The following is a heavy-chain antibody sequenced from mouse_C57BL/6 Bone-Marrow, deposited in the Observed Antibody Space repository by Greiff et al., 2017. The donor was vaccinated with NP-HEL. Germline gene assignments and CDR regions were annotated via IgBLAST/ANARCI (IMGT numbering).Heavy chain of an antibody. CDR2: IRNKANNHAT. V-gene: IGHV6-6*01. Sequence: EVMLVESGGGLVQPGGSMKLSCAASGFTFSDAWMDWVRQSPEKGLEWVAEIRNKANNHATYYAESVKGRFTISRDDSKSSVYLQMNSLRAEDTGIYYCTPGYDERYAMDYWGQGTSVTVSS. CDR3: TPGYDERYAMDY. CDR1: GFTFSDAW. D-gene: IGHD2-2*01. J-gene: IGHJ4*01.